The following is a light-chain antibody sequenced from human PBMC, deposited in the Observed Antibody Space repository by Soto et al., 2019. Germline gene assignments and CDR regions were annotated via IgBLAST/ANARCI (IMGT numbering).Light chain of an antibody. J-gene: IGKJ1*01. CDR3: QQYGSSPWT. V-gene: IGKV3-20*01. CDR2: GAS. Sequence: EIVLTQSPGTLSLSPGERATLSCRASQSVSSSHLAWYQQKPGQAPRLLIYGASSRATGIPDRFSGSGSGTDFTLTISRLEPEDSAVYYCQQYGSSPWTFGQGTKVDIK. CDR1: QSVSSSH.